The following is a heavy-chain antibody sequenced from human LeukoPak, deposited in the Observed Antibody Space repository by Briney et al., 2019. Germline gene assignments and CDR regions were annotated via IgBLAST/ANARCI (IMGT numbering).Heavy chain of an antibody. CDR3: ARGAYGDYSLDY. V-gene: IGHV4-59*01. J-gene: IGHJ4*02. Sequence: SETLSLXCTVSGGSISSYYWSWIRQPPGKGLEWIGYIYYSGSTNYNPSLKSRVTISVDTSKNQFSLKLSSVTAADTAVYYCARGAYGDYSLDYWGQGTLVTVSS. CDR1: GGSISSYY. D-gene: IGHD4-17*01. CDR2: IYYSGST.